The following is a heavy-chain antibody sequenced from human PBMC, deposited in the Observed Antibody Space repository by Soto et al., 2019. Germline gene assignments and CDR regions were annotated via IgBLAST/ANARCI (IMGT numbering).Heavy chain of an antibody. J-gene: IGHJ4*02. CDR3: AKEGYDILTGYYPIYYFDY. CDR1: GFTFSSYA. V-gene: IGHV3-23*01. Sequence: EGQLLESGGGLVQPGGSLRLSCAASGFTFSSYAMSWVRQAPGKGLEWVSAISGSGGSTYYADSVKGRFTISRDNSKNTLYLQMNSLRAEDTAVYYCAKEGYDILTGYYPIYYFDYWGQGTLVTVSS. D-gene: IGHD3-9*01. CDR2: ISGSGGST.